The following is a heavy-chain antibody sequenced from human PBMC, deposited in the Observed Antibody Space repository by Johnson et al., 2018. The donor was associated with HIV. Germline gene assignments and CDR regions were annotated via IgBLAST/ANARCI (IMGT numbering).Heavy chain of an antibody. CDR2: IWYDGSNK. CDR1: GFTFSSYG. D-gene: IGHD3-10*01. CDR3: AKQGGSRLHLWVDAFDI. J-gene: IGHJ3*02. Sequence: QVLLVESGGGVVQPGRSLRLSCAASGFTFSSYGMHWVRQAPGKGLEWVAVIWYDGSNKYYADSVKGRFTISRDNSKNTLYLQMNSLRAEDTAVYYCAKQGGSRLHLWVDAFDIWGQGTKVTVSS. V-gene: IGHV3-33*06.